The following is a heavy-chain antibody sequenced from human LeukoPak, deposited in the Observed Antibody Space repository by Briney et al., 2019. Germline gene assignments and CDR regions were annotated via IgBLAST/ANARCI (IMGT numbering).Heavy chain of an antibody. CDR3: ARFCSSTSCYHY. V-gene: IGHV3-48*01. CDR2: ISSGSSTI. Sequence: GGSLRLSCAASGFSFSAYSMNWVRQAPGKGLEWVSYISSGSSTIYYADSVKSRFTISRDNAKNSLYLQMNSLRAEDTAVYYCARFCSSTSCYHYWGQGTLVTVSS. J-gene: IGHJ4*02. CDR1: GFSFSAYS. D-gene: IGHD2-2*01.